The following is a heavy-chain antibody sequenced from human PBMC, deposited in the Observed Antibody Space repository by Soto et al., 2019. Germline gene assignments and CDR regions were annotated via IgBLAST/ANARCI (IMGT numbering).Heavy chain of an antibody. CDR1: GYTFTGYY. D-gene: IGHD6-19*01. Sequence: VKVSCKASGYTFTGYYMHLVRQAPGQGLEWMGWINPNSGGTNYAQKFQGWVTMTRDTSISTAYMELSRLRSDDTAVYYCARDLYSSGWSGYYYYGMDVWGQGTTVTVSS. V-gene: IGHV1-2*04. CDR3: ARDLYSSGWSGYYYYGMDV. CDR2: INPNSGGT. J-gene: IGHJ6*02.